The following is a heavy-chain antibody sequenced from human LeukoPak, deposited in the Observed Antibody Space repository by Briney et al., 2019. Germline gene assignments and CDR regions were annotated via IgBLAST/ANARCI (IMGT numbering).Heavy chain of an antibody. V-gene: IGHV4-34*01. J-gene: IGHJ4*02. CDR2: INHSGST. D-gene: IGHD2-21*02. Sequence: SETLSLTCAVYGGSFSGYYWSWIRQPPGKGLEWIGEINHSGSTNYNPSLKSRVTISVDTSKNQFSLKLSSVTAADTAVYYCARMRGHIVVVTAYFDYWGQGTLVTVSS. CDR1: GGSFSGYY. CDR3: ARMRGHIVVVTAYFDY.